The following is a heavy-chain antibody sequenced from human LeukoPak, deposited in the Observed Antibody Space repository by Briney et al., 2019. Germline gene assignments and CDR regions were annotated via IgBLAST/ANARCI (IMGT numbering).Heavy chain of an antibody. CDR1: GVSLSGFY. D-gene: IGHD6-19*01. Sequence: PSETLSLTCTVSGVSLSGFYWSWIRQPPGKGLEWIGYVYYSGSTTYNPSLKSRVTISVDTSRNQFSLILGPVTAADTAVYYCARWTAVAGSVDYWAREPWSPSPQ. CDR2: VYYSGST. V-gene: IGHV4-59*01. J-gene: IGHJ4*02. CDR3: ARWTAVAGSVDY.